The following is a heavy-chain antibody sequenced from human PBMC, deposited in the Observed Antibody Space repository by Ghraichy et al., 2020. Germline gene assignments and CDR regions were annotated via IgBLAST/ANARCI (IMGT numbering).Heavy chain of an antibody. V-gene: IGHV3-74*01. J-gene: IGHJ4*02. D-gene: IGHD4-17*01. CDR2: INSDGSST. CDR3: ARDGITVTTAYFDY. CDR1: GFTFSSYW. Sequence: LSLTCAAAGFTFSSYWMHWVRQAPGKGLVWVSRINSDGSSTSYADSVKGRFTISRDNAKNTLYLQMNSLRAEDTAVYYCARDGITVTTAYFDYWGQGTLVTVSS.